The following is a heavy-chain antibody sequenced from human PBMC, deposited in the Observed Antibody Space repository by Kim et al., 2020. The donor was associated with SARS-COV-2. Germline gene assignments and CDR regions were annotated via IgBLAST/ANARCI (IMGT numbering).Heavy chain of an antibody. J-gene: IGHJ5*02. Sequence: SETLSLTCAVYGGSFSGYYWRWIRQPPGKGLGWVGEINHMGSTTYNRSLTIRVTTSVDTPKNQFSLKLSAVNAADTAVYYCARGLCSRTSCLGNWFDPWGQGTLVTVSS. V-gene: IGHV4-34*01. D-gene: IGHD2-2*01. CDR1: GGSFSGYY. CDR2: INHMGST. CDR3: ARGLCSRTSCLGNWFDP.